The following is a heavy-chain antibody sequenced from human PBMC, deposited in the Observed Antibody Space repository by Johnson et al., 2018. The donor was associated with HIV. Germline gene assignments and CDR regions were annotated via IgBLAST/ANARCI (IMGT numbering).Heavy chain of an antibody. CDR1: GFTVSSNY. J-gene: IGHJ3*02. V-gene: IGHV3-15*01. CDR3: RLVEAIWYDSSGPSDAFDI. Sequence: VQLVESGGGLIQPGGSLRLSCAASGFTVSSNYMSWVRQAPGKGLAWVGRIQSRSDGGTTDYAAPVKGRVHIPRDDSKNTLYLQINSLKTEDTAVYYCRLVEAIWYDSSGPSDAFDIWGQGTMVTVSS. D-gene: IGHD3-22*01. CDR2: IQSRSDGGTT.